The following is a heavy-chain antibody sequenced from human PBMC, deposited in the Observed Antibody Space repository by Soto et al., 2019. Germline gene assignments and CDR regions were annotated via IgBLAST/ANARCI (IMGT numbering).Heavy chain of an antibody. V-gene: IGHV4-61*01. Sequence: QVQLQESGPGLVKPSETLSLTCTVSGGSVSSGSYYWSWIRQPPGKGLEWIGYIYYSGSTNYNPSLKSRVTTSVDTCKNQFSLKLSSVTAADTAVYYCARGIEGWYQGRYYYGMDVWGQGTTVTVSS. CDR2: IYYSGST. CDR3: ARGIEGWYQGRYYYGMDV. CDR1: GGSVSSGSYY. D-gene: IGHD6-19*01. J-gene: IGHJ6*02.